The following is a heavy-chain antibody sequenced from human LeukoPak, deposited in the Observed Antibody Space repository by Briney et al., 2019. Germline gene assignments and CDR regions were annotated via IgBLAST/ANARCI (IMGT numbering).Heavy chain of an antibody. CDR1: GVTFDDYG. CDR2: INWNGGRR. D-gene: IGHD5-24*01. V-gene: IGHV3-9*01. Sequence: PGGSLRLSCAASGVTFDDYGMHWVRQAPGKGLEWVSGINWNGGRRDYADSVKGRFTISRDNAKNSLFLQMNSLRAEDPALYFCAKATTMATNFYYYYGMDVWGQGTTVTVSS. J-gene: IGHJ6*02. CDR3: AKATTMATNFYYYYGMDV.